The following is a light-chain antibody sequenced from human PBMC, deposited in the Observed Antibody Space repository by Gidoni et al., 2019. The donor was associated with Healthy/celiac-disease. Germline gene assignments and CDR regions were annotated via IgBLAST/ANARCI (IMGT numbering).Light chain of an antibody. CDR2: GNS. J-gene: IGLJ1*01. CDR1: SSNIGAGYD. V-gene: IGLV1-40*01. CDR3: QSYDSSLSGYV. Sequence: QSVLPQPPSVSGAPGQRVTISCTGSSSNIGAGYDVHWYQQLPGTAPKLLIYGNSNRPSVVPDRFSGSKSGTSASLAITGLQAEDEADYYCQSYDSSLSGYVFGTGTKVTVL.